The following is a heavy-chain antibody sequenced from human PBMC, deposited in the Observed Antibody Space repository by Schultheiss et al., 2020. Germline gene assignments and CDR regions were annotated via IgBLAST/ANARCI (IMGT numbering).Heavy chain of an antibody. V-gene: IGHV3-66*01. CDR1: GFTFSSYA. Sequence: ESLKISCAASGFTFSSYAMTWVRQAPGKGLEWVSVIYSGGTTYYADSVKDRFTISRDNSKNTLYLQMNSLRAEDTAVYYCARSRADYGDYVWSNWGQGTLVTVAS. CDR3: ARSRADYGDYVWSN. D-gene: IGHD4-17*01. CDR2: IYSGGTT. J-gene: IGHJ4*02.